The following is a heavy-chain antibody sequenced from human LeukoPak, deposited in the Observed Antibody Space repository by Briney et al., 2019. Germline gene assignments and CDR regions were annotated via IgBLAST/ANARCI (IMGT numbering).Heavy chain of an antibody. CDR1: GFTFSSYG. J-gene: IGHJ3*02. V-gene: IGHV3-33*01. Sequence: PGGSLRLSCAASGFTFSSYGMHWVRQAPGKGLEWVAVIWYDGSNKYYADSVKGRFTISRDNSKNTLYLQMNSLRAEDTAVYYCARGGLGMGDFDIWGQGTMVTVSS. D-gene: IGHD7-27*01. CDR2: IWYDGSNK. CDR3: ARGGLGMGDFDI.